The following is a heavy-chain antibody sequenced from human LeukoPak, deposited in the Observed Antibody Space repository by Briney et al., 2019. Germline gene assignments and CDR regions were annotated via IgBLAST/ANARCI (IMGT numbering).Heavy chain of an antibody. V-gene: IGHV7-4-1*02. CDR1: GYTFTSYA. D-gene: IGHD3-16*02. CDR2: INTNTGNP. J-gene: IGHJ4*02. Sequence: ASVTVSCKASGYTFTSYAMNWVRQAPGQGLEWMGWINTNTGNPTYAQGFTGRFVFSLDTSVSTAYLQISSLKAEDTAVYYCAMDSQGELSLFGLDYWGQGTLVTVSS. CDR3: AMDSQGELSLFGLDY.